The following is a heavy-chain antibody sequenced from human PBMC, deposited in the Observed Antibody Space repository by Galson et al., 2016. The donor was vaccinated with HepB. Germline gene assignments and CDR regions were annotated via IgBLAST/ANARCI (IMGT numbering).Heavy chain of an antibody. V-gene: IGHV3-23*01. Sequence: SLRLSCAASGFTFKNYGMSWVRQAPGKGLEWVSGSIGSGTITYYADSVKGRFTISRDNSKNTLYLQIHSLRAEDTAVYYCAKVSVFTVVAELDHWGRGTLVTVSS. J-gene: IGHJ4*02. CDR3: AKVSVFTVVAELDH. CDR1: GFTFKNYG. D-gene: IGHD5-12*01. CDR2: SIGSGTIT.